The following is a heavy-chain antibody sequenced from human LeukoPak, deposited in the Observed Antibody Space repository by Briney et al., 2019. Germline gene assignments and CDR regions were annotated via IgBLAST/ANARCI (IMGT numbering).Heavy chain of an antibody. Sequence: GGSLRLSCLVTGFSFSSHAMGWVSQAPGKGLEWVSGMSGYGGSTYYADSWRGRFTISRDDSKNTLYLQMNSLRVEDTAVYYCAKDRGRTWVQVANWGQGTQVTVSS. J-gene: IGHJ4*02. CDR3: AKDRGRTWVQVAN. D-gene: IGHD2-15*01. CDR2: MSGYGGST. CDR1: GFSFSSHA. V-gene: IGHV3-23*01.